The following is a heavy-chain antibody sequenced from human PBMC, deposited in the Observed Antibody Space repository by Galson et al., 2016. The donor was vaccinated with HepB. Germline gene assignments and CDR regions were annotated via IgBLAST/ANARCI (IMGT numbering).Heavy chain of an antibody. CDR2: IKQGGSEK. J-gene: IGHJ4*02. CDR3: ARDRRGSGWYIDY. D-gene: IGHD6-19*01. Sequence: SLRLSCAASGFTFSRYGMHWVRQAPGKGLEWVANIKQGGSEKYYVESVRGRFTISRDNAKNSLFLQMNSLRAEDTAVYYCARDRRGSGWYIDYWGQGTLVTVSS. CDR1: GFTFSRYG. V-gene: IGHV3-7*01.